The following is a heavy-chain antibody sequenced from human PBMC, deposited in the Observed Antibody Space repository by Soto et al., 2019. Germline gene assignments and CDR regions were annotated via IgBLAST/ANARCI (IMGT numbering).Heavy chain of an antibody. CDR2: ISGSGGST. CDR1: GFTFSSYA. D-gene: IGHD3-3*01. Sequence: LRLSCAASGFTFSSYAMSWVRQATGKGLEWVSAISGSGGSTYYADSVKGRFTISRDNSKNTLYLKMNSLRAEDTAVYYCAKDRKKVDFWSGYYPLDAFDIWGQGTMVTVSS. J-gene: IGHJ3*02. CDR3: AKDRKKVDFWSGYYPLDAFDI. V-gene: IGHV3-23*01.